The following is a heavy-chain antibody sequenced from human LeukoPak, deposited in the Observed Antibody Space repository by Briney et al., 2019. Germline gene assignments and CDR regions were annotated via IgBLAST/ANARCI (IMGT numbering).Heavy chain of an antibody. CDR2: IIPIFGTA. Sequence: ASVKVSCKASGGTFSSYAISWVRQAPGQGLEWMVGIIPIFGTANYAQMFQGRVTITTDESTSTAYMELSSLRSEDTAVYYCARLRDCSGGSCFHWFDPWGQGTLVTVSS. CDR1: GGTFSSYA. CDR3: ARLRDCSGGSCFHWFDP. D-gene: IGHD2-15*01. J-gene: IGHJ5*02. V-gene: IGHV1-69*05.